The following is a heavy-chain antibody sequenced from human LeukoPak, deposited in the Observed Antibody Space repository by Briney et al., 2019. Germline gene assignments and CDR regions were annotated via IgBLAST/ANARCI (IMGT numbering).Heavy chain of an antibody. CDR2: IYYSGST. CDR3: ARDSSSSGLTDY. J-gene: IGHJ4*02. Sequence: KPSETLSLTCTVSGGSISSYYWSWIRQPPGKGLEWIGYIYYSGSTNYNPSLKSRVTISVDTSKNQFSLKLSSVTAADTAVYYCARDSSSSGLTDYWGQGTLVTVSS. D-gene: IGHD6-6*01. V-gene: IGHV4-59*01. CDR1: GGSISSYY.